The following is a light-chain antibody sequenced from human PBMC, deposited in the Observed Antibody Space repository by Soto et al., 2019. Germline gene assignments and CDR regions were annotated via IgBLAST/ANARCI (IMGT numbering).Light chain of an antibody. V-gene: IGKV3-11*01. CDR1: QSVGSF. Sequence: EIVLTQSPATLSLSPGERATLSCRASQSVGSFLTWYQQKPGQAPRLLIYDASNRATGTPARFSGSGSGTDFTLTISSLEPEDSAVYYCQQRYVWLTFGGGTKVEIK. CDR3: QQRYVWLT. J-gene: IGKJ4*01. CDR2: DAS.